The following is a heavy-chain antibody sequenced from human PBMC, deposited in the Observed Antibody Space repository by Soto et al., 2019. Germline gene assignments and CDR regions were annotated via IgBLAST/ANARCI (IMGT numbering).Heavy chain of an antibody. Sequence: PSETLSLTCTVSGGSINSSDYLWGWIRQPPGKGLEWIGSIYYSGSTNYNPSLKSRVTISEDTSKSQFSLKVNSMTAADTAVYYCARYRREAVAGYTLDNWGQGILVTVSS. CDR3: ARYRREAVAGYTLDN. CDR2: IYYSGST. J-gene: IGHJ4*02. D-gene: IGHD6-13*01. CDR1: GGSINSSDYL. V-gene: IGHV4-39*07.